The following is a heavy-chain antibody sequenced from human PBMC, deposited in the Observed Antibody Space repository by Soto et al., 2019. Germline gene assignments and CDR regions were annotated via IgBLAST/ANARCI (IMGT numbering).Heavy chain of an antibody. CDR2: ISYDGSNK. D-gene: IGHD1-26*01. CDR3: AKAKPHLGSYYPDY. CDR1: GFTFSSYG. V-gene: IGHV3-30*18. Sequence: PGGSLRLSCAASGFTFSSYGMHWVRQAPGKGLEWVAVISYDGSNKYYADSVKGRFTISRDNSRNTLYLQMNSLRAEDTAVYYCAKAKPHLGSYYPDYWGQGTLVTVSS. J-gene: IGHJ4*02.